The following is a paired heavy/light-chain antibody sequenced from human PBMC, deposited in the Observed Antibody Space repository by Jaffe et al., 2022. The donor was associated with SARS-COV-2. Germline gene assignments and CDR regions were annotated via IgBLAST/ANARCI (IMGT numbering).Heavy chain of an antibody. V-gene: IGHV4-59*01. D-gene: IGHD2-15*01. CDR2: MHSSGSS. J-gene: IGHJ4*02. Sequence: QVQLQESGPGLVKPSETLSLTCAVTGGSISGYYWCWIRQPPGKGLEWIGYMHSSGSSNYNPSLKSRVTISMDTSKSQLSLNLRSVTAADTATYYCAKIRSGGASFDFWGRGTLVTVSS. CDR3: AKIRSGGASFDF. CDR1: GGSISGYY.
Light chain of an antibody. CDR1: SSDIGSYNL. CDR3: CSHAGTIPYVV. J-gene: IGLJ2*01. Sequence: QSALTQPASVSGSPGQSITISCTGTSSDIGSYNLVSWYQQYPDKAPKPIIYEVSKRPSGISSRFSGSKSGNTASLTISGLQAEDEADYYCCSHAGTIPYVVFGGGTRLTVL. CDR2: EVS. V-gene: IGLV2-23*02.